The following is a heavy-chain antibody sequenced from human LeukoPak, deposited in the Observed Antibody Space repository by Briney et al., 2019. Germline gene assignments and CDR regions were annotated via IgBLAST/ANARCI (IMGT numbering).Heavy chain of an antibody. CDR3: ARDPVCGGDCFVDY. Sequence: GGPLRLSCAASGFTFSSYSMNCVRQATGKGLEWVSSISTSGTYIYYADSVKGRFTISSDNAKNSLYLQMNSLRAEDTALYYCARDPVCGGDCFVDYWGQGTLVTVSS. V-gene: IGHV3-21*01. J-gene: IGHJ4*02. CDR1: GFTFSSYS. CDR2: ISTSGTYI. D-gene: IGHD2-21*02.